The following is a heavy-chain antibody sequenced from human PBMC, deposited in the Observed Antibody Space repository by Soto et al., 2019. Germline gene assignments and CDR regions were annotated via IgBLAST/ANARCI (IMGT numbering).Heavy chain of an antibody. CDR3: AHMPQEGSCSGGSCYSGVPAGYFQH. CDR1: GFSLSTSGVG. D-gene: IGHD2-15*01. J-gene: IGHJ1*01. Sequence: QITLKESGPTLVKPTQTLTLTCTFSGFSLSTSGVGVGWIRQPPGKALEWLALIYWDDDKRYSPSLKSRLTITKDTSNTQVVLTMTNMDPVDTATYYCAHMPQEGSCSGGSCYSGVPAGYFQHWGQGTLVTVSS. V-gene: IGHV2-5*02. CDR2: IYWDDDK.